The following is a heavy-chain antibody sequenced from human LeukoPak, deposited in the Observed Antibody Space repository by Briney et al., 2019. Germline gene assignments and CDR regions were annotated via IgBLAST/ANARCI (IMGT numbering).Heavy chain of an antibody. CDR2: ISHDGSNK. CDR3: AKVRWGSDNALDS. CDR1: GFPFSDYG. V-gene: IGHV3-30*18. D-gene: IGHD3-16*01. J-gene: IGHJ4*02. Sequence: GGSLRLSCAASGFPFSDYGMYWVRQAPGKGLEWLAVISHDGSNKHYADSVKGRITISRDNSMNTLYLQMNSLTAEDTAVYYCAKVRWGSDNALDSWGQGTLVTVSS.